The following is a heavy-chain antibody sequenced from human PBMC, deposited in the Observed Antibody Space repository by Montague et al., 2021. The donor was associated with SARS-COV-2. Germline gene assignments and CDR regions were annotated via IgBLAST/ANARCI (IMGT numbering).Heavy chain of an antibody. CDR3: ARTPIVATIYYNYYYYGRDV. CDR1: GFSLSTSGMC. J-gene: IGHJ6*02. D-gene: IGHD5-12*01. CDR2: IDWDDDK. Sequence: PALVKPTQTLTLTCTFSGFSLSTSGMCVSWIRQPPGKALEWLALIDWDDDKYYSTSLKTRLTISKDTSKNQVVLTMTNMDPVDTATYYCARTPIVATIYYNYYYYGRDVWGQGTTVTVSS. V-gene: IGHV2-70*01.